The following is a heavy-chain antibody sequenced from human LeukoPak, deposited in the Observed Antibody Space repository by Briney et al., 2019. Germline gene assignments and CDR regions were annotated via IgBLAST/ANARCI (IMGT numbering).Heavy chain of an antibody. CDR2: IIPIFGTA. V-gene: IGHV1-69*13. Sequence: ASVKVSCKASGGTFSSYAISWVRQAPGQGLEWMGGIIPIFGTANYTQKFQGRVTITADESTSTAYMELSSLRSEDTAVYYCASPENGYNPPRFDYWGQGTLVTVSS. CDR3: ASPENGYNPPRFDY. D-gene: IGHD5-24*01. CDR1: GGTFSSYA. J-gene: IGHJ4*02.